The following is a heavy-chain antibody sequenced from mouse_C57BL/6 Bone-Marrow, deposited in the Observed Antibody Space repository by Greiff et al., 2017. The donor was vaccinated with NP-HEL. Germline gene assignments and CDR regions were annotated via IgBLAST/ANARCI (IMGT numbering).Heavy chain of an antibody. V-gene: IGHV1-80*01. J-gene: IGHJ2*01. Sequence: VKVVESGAELVKPGASVKISCKASGYAFSSYWMNWVKQRPGKGLEWIGQIYPGDGDTNYNGKFKGKATLTADKSSSTAYMQLSSLTSEDSSVYFCARWGLRRPYLDYWGQGTTLTVSS. D-gene: IGHD2-4*01. CDR2: IYPGDGDT. CDR1: GYAFSSYW. CDR3: ARWGLRRPYLDY.